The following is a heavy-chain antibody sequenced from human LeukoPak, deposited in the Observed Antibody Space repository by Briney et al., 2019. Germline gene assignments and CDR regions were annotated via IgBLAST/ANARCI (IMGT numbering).Heavy chain of an antibody. CDR3: ARVSGNYGMDV. V-gene: IGHV4-59*01. CDR2: IYDSGIA. Sequence: PETLCLTCAVSGGSLSRYYGSWIRQPPGEGRGWRGYIYDSGIANYNPSPQSRVTISADASKNLFSLKVSSVTAADTAVYHCARVSGNYGMDVWGQGTPVTVSS. CDR1: GGSLSRYY. J-gene: IGHJ6*02.